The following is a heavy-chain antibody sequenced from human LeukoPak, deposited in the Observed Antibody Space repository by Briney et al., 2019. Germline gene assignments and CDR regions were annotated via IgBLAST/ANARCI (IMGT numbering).Heavy chain of an antibody. Sequence: GGSLRLSCAASGFTFSNDGMHWVRQAPGRGLEWVALISYDGSDKHYADSVKGRFTISRDNAKNSLYLQMNSLRAEDTAVYYCAGSRDEVYYWGQGTLVTVSS. CDR1: GFTFSNDG. J-gene: IGHJ4*02. V-gene: IGHV3-30*03. CDR3: AGSRDEVYY. CDR2: ISYDGSDK. D-gene: IGHD5-24*01.